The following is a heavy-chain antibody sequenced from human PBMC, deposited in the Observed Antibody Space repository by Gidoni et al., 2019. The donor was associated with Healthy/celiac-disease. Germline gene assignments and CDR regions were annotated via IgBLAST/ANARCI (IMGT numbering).Heavy chain of an antibody. CDR3: ARGMRWNDAFDI. Sequence: QVQLVQSGAEVKKPGSSVKVSCKASGGTFSSYTISWVRQAPGQGLEWMGRIIPILGIANYAQKFQGRVTITADKSTSTAYMELSSLRSEDTAVYYCARGMRWNDAFDIWGQGTMVTVSS. V-gene: IGHV1-69*02. D-gene: IGHD1-1*01. CDR2: IIPILGIA. J-gene: IGHJ3*02. CDR1: GGTFSSYT.